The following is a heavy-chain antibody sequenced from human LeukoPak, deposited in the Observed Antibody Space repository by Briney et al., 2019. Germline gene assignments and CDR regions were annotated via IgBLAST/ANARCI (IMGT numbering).Heavy chain of an antibody. Sequence: GGSLRLSCVASRFTFSSYWISWVRQPPGKGLEWVATTKHDGSEKYYVDSVKGRFTISRDNAENLLYLEMNSLRAEDTAVYYCARVRLGAAYFDYWGQGNMVTVSS. D-gene: IGHD3-10*01. V-gene: IGHV3-7*01. J-gene: IGHJ4*02. CDR1: RFTFSSYW. CDR3: ARVRLGAAYFDY. CDR2: TKHDGSEK.